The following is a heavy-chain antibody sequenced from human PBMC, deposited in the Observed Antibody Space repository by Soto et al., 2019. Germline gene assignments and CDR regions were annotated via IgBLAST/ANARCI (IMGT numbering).Heavy chain of an antibody. Sequence: QVQLVESGGGVVQPGRSLRLSCAASGFTFSSYGMHWVRQAAGKGLEWVAVIWYDGSNKYYADSVKGRFTISRDNSKNTLYRQMNSLRAEDTAVYYCASILVGATPTAADFDLWGRGTLVTVSS. J-gene: IGHJ2*01. V-gene: IGHV3-33*01. CDR1: GFTFSSYG. D-gene: IGHD1-26*01. CDR2: IWYDGSNK. CDR3: ASILVGATPTAADFDL.